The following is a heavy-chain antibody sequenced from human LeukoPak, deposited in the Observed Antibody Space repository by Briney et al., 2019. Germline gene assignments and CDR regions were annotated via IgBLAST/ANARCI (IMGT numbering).Heavy chain of an antibody. CDR3: ARGLGGTGDC. Sequence: GGSLRLSCAAYGFTFGSYWMHWARQAPGKGLEWVAVIWYDGSNKYYADSVKGRFTISRDNAKNTLYLQMNGLRAEDTALYYCARGLGGTGDCWGQGTLVTVSS. D-gene: IGHD3-10*01. J-gene: IGHJ4*02. CDR2: IWYDGSNK. V-gene: IGHV3-33*08. CDR1: GFTFGSYW.